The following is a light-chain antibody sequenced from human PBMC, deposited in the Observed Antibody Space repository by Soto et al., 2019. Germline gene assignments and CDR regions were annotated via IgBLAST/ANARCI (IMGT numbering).Light chain of an antibody. J-gene: IGKJ3*01. CDR2: GAS. CDR1: ESVSSY. V-gene: IGKV3-11*01. CDR3: QQRSKWPLT. Sequence: EIVLTQSPATLSLSPGERATLSCRASESVSSYLTWSQQKPGQAPRLLIYGASNRATGIPARFSGSGSGTDFTLTISSLEPEDFAVYFCQQRSKWPLTFGPGTKVDIK.